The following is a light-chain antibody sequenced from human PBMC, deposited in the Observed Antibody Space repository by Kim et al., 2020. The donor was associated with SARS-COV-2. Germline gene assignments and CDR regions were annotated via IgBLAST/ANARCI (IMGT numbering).Light chain of an antibody. V-gene: IGLV3-21*04. Sequence: APEETARISCRANDIGRLSVNWYQPKPGHTPVVVIYYDNNRPSEIPERFSGSNSGNTATLTISTVEAGDEADYYCQVWDTTSDHVVFGGGTQLTVL. CDR2: YDN. CDR1: DIGRLS. CDR3: QVWDTTSDHVV. J-gene: IGLJ2*01.